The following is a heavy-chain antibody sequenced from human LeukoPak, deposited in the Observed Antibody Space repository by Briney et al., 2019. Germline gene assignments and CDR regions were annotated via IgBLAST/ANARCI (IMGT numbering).Heavy chain of an antibody. J-gene: IGHJ4*02. CDR3: ARERTDLPGIAAAGAPYFDY. CDR2: ISAYNGNT. V-gene: IGHV1-18*01. Sequence: ASVKVSCKASGYTFTSYGISWVRQAPGQGLEWVRWISAYNGNTNYAQKLQGRVTMTTDTSTSTAYMELRSLRSDDTAVYYCARERTDLPGIAAAGAPYFDYWGQGTLVTASS. D-gene: IGHD6-13*01. CDR1: GYTFTSYG.